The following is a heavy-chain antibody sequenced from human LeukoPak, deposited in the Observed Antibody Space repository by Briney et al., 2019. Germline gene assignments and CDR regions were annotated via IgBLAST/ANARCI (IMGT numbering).Heavy chain of an antibody. D-gene: IGHD5-18*01. J-gene: IGHJ5*01. CDR1: GFTLSSYW. V-gene: IGHV3-7*04. Sequence: GGSLRLSCAASGFTLSSYWMSWVRQAPGKGLEWVANIKQDGNEYYYVDSVKGRFTISRDNAKNSLYLQMNGLRAEDTAVYYCARARGYSYNPLFDCWGQGTLVTVSS. CDR2: IKQDGNEY. CDR3: ARARGYSYNPLFDC.